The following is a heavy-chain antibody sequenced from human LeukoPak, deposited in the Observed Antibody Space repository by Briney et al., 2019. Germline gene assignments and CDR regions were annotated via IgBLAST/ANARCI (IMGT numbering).Heavy chain of an antibody. D-gene: IGHD1-1*01. CDR2: ISGDSTYI. CDR1: GFTFASYS. Sequence: GGSLRLSCAASGFTFASYSMNWVRQAPGKGPEWVSSISGDSTYIYNAGSVKGRFTISRDNAQASLYLQMISLRADDTAVYYCARVSGRLERQSDLDYWGQGTLVIVSS. J-gene: IGHJ4*02. V-gene: IGHV3-21*01. CDR3: ARVSGRLERQSDLDY.